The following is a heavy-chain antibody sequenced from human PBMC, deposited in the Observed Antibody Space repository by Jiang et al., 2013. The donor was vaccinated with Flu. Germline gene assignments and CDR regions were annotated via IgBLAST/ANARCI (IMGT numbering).Heavy chain of an antibody. J-gene: IGHJ4*02. D-gene: IGHD6-13*01. CDR1: GGTFSSYA. CDR2: IIPIFGTA. CDR3: AREEVGGYSSSFSVAIDY. Sequence: GAEVKKPGSSVKVSCKASGGTFSSYAISWVRQAPGQGLEWMGGIIPIFGTANYAQKFQGRVTITADESTSTAYMELSSLRSEDTAVYYCAREEVGGYSSSFSVAIDYWGQGTLVTVSS. V-gene: IGHV1-69*01.